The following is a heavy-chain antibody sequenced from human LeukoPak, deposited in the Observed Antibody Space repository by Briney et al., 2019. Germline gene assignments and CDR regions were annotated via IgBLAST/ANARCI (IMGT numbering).Heavy chain of an antibody. CDR1: GGSISSSSYY. Sequence: PSETLSLTCTVSGGSISSSSYYWGWIRQPPGKGLEWIGEINHSGSTNYNPSLKSRVTISVDTSKNQFSLKLSSVTAADTAVYYCARGRVSGHWWFDPWGQGTLVTVSS. V-gene: IGHV4-39*07. CDR2: INHSGST. D-gene: IGHD6-13*01. J-gene: IGHJ5*02. CDR3: ARGRVSGHWWFDP.